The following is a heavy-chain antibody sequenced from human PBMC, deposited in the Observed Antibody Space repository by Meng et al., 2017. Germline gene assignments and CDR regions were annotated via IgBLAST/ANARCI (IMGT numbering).Heavy chain of an antibody. CDR1: GGSISSYY. CDR3: ARVEMATIGVFDY. V-gene: IGHV4-59*01. Sequence: GQLQACGPGTVKPSETLSRTCTVAGGSISSYYWSWIRQPPGKGLEWIGYIYYSGSTNYHPSLKSRVTISVDTSKNQFSLKLSSVTAADTAVYYCARVEMATIGVFDYWGQGTLVTVSS. D-gene: IGHD5-24*01. CDR2: IYYSGST. J-gene: IGHJ4*02.